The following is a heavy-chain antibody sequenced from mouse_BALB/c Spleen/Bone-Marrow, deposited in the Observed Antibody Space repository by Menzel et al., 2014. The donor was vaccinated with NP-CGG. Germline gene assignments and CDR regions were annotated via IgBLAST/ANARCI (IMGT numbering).Heavy chain of an antibody. Sequence: VKLLESGAALARPGASVKLSCKASGYTFTSYWMLWVKQRPGQGLERIGAIYPGDGGTRYTQKFKGKATLTADKSSSTAYMQLSSLASEDSAVYYCARWKFYFNFWGQCATLAVSS. CDR2: IYPGDGGT. V-gene: IGHV1-87*01. CDR3: ARWKFYFNF. J-gene: IGHJ2*01. CDR1: GYTFTSYW. D-gene: IGHD2-3*01.